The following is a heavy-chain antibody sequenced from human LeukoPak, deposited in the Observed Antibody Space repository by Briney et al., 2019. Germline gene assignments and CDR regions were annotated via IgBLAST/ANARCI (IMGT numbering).Heavy chain of an antibody. CDR3: ARHGGTLDYFDS. CDR1: NGSISTYY. CDR2: IYHGGST. J-gene: IGHJ4*02. Sequence: SETLSLTCTVSNGSISTYYWSWIRQPPGPGLEWIGYIYHGGSTAYNPSFKRRVTISMDSSKNHFSLRLTSLTAADTALYYCARHGGTLDYFDSWGPGSLVTVSS. V-gene: IGHV4-59*08. D-gene: IGHD1-26*01.